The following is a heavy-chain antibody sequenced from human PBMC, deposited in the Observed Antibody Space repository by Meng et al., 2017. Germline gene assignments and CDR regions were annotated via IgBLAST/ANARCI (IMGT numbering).Heavy chain of an antibody. V-gene: IGHV1-8*03. CDR3: SRGYYGSGLFDP. J-gene: IGHJ5*02. D-gene: IGHD3-10*01. Sequence: HVQLWHSRAEVKKPGASVKVSGKASRSTFTRYDINWVRQATGQGLEWMGWMNPNSGNTGYAQKFQGRVTITRNTSISTAYMELSSRRSEDTAVYYCSRGYYGSGLFDPWGQETLVTVSS. CDR1: RSTFTRYD. CDR2: MNPNSGNT.